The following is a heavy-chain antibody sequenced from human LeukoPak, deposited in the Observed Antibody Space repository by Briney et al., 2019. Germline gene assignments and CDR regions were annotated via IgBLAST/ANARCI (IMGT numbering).Heavy chain of an antibody. Sequence: RSSETLSLTCTVSGASINSDTYYWGWIRQPPGKGLEWIGTHSHSGSAYYNPSLKSRVTISVDTSKNQFSLKLSSVTAADTAVYYCARDIRSYQFDYWGQGTLVTVSS. CDR1: GASINSDTYY. CDR3: ARDIRSYQFDY. V-gene: IGHV4-39*07. J-gene: IGHJ4*02. CDR2: HSHSGSA. D-gene: IGHD1-26*01.